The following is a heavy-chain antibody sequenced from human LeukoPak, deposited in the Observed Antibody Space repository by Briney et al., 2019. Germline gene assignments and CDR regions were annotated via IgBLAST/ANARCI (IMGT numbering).Heavy chain of an antibody. CDR1: GFTFDDYA. V-gene: IGHV3-9*01. D-gene: IGHD5-18*01. CDR3: AKDTAMVYYYYMDV. Sequence: SLRLSCAASGFTFDDYAMHWVRQAPGKGLEWVSGISWNSGSIGYADSVKGRFTISRDNAKNSLYLQMNSLRAEDTALYYCAKDTAMVYYYYMDVWGKGTTVTVSS. J-gene: IGHJ6*03. CDR2: ISWNSGSI.